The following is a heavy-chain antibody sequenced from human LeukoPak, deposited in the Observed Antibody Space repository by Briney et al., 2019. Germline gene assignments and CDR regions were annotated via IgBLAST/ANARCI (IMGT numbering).Heavy chain of an antibody. J-gene: IGHJ4*02. CDR2: IYYSGST. CDR1: GGSISSYY. CDR3: ARDGGGYDPFDY. V-gene: IGHV4-59*01. Sequence: SETLSLTCTVSGGSISSYYWSWIRQPPGKGLEWIGYIYYSGSTNYNPSLKSRVTISVDTSKNQFSLKLSSVTAADTAVYYCARDGGGYDPFDYWGQGTLVSVSS. D-gene: IGHD5-12*01.